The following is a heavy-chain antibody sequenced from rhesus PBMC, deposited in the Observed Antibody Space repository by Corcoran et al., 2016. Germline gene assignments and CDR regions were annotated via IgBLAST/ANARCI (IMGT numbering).Heavy chain of an antibody. CDR2: ISGSSGST. CDR3: ARDQGTGDLPFDY. V-gene: IGHV4-99*02. D-gene: IGHD1-44*01. CDR1: GYSISSGYY. Sequence: QVQLQESGPGLVKPSETLSLTCAVSGYSISSGYYWGWIRQPPGKGLEYIGYISGSSGSTYYNPSLKSRVTISKDTSKNQLSLKLSSVTTADTAVYYCARDQGTGDLPFDYWGQGVLVTVSS. J-gene: IGHJ4*01.